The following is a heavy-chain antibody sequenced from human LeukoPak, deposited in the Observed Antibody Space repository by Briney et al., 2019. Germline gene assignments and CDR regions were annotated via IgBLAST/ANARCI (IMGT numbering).Heavy chain of an antibody. CDR1: GFTFSTKY. CDR3: ARVGDHYHWYLDL. J-gene: IGHJ2*01. CDR2: IYSGADT. D-gene: IGHD3-10*01. Sequence: GGSLTLSCAASGFTFSTKYMNWVRQAPGKGLEWVSIIYSGADTYYADSVKGRFTISRGTSKNTLFLHMNNLRVEDTAVYYCARVGDHYHWYLDLWGRGTLVSVSS. V-gene: IGHV3-53*01.